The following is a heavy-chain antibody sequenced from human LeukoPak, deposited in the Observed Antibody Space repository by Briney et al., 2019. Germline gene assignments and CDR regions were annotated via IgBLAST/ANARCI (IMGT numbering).Heavy chain of an antibody. V-gene: IGHV4-4*02. J-gene: IGHJ4*02. CDR2: IYHSGST. CDR3: ARGPPVSTWFGELLPFDY. D-gene: IGHD3-10*01. CDR1: GGSISSSNW. Sequence: SGTLSLTCAVSGGSISSSNWWSWVRQPPGKGLEWIGEIYHSGSTNYTPSLKSRVTISVDKSKNQFSLKLSSVTAADTAVYYCARGPPVSTWFGELLPFDYWGQGTLVTVSS.